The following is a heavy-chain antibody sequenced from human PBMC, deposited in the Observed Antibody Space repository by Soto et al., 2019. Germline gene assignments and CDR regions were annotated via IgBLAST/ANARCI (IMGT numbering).Heavy chain of an antibody. CDR2: IYYSGST. V-gene: IGHV4-59*01. D-gene: IGHD2-15*01. CDR1: GGSISTYW. Sequence: PSETLSLTCTVSGGSISTYWWSWIRQPPRKGLEWVGYIYYSGSTNYNPSLRSRVTISVDTTKNQFSLKLTAVTGADTAVYYCARSRGSTRCFDYWGQGTMVTVYS. J-gene: IGHJ4*02. CDR3: ARSRGSTRCFDY.